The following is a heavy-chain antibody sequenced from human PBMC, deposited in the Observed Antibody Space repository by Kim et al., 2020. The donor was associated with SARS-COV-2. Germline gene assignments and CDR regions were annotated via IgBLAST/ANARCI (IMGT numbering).Heavy chain of an antibody. CDR2: INHSGGT. J-gene: IGHJ4*02. CDR1: GGSFSGYY. Sequence: SETLSLTCAVYGGSFSGYYWSWIRQPPGKGLEWIAEINHSGGTNYNPSLKSRVTISVDTSKNQFSLKLSSVTAADTAVYYCARDHRGYDSSGYYLAGIDYWGQGTLVTVSS. V-gene: IGHV4-34*01. CDR3: ARDHRGYDSSGYYLAGIDY. D-gene: IGHD3-22*01.